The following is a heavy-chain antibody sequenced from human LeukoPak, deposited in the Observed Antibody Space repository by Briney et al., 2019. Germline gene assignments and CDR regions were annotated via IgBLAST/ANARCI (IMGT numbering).Heavy chain of an antibody. CDR1: GYSISSGYY. J-gene: IGHJ4*02. D-gene: IGHD1-26*01. CDR2: IYHSGST. V-gene: IGHV4-38-2*01. Sequence: SETLSLTCAVSGYSISSGYYWGWIRQPPGKGLERIGSIYHSGSTYYNPSLKSRVTISVDTSKNQFSLKLSSVTAADTAVYYCARRLGLGATTYFDYWGQGTLVTVSS. CDR3: ARRLGLGATTYFDY.